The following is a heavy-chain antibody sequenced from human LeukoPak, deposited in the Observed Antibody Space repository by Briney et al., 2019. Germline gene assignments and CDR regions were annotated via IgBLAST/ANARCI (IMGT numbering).Heavy chain of an antibody. CDR2: INSRSNYI. CDR1: GFTFSNHN. Sequence: KAGGSLGLSCEASGFTFSNHNMNWVRQAPGKGLEWVSSINSRSNYIYYADSVKGRFTISRDNAKESLYLQMNSLRAEDTALYFCARDKVSVIPALDYWGQGTLVIVSS. D-gene: IGHD2/OR15-2a*01. V-gene: IGHV3-21*01. CDR3: ARDKVSVIPALDY. J-gene: IGHJ4*02.